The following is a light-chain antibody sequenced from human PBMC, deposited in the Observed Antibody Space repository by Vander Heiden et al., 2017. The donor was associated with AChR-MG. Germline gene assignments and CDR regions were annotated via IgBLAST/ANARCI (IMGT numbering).Light chain of an antibody. V-gene: IGLV1-44*01. CDR1: DSSIGSNT. J-gene: IGLJ2*01. Sequence: QSVLTQPPSASGTPGQRVTLSCSGGDSSIGSNTVNWYRQLPGTAPKLLIYANNERPSGVPDRFSGSKSGTSASLAISGLQSEDEAEYYCATWDDSLKGVIFGGGTKLTVL. CDR3: ATWDDSLKGVI. CDR2: ANN.